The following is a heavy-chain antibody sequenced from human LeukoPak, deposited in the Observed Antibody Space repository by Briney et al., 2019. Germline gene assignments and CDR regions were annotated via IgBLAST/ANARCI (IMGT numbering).Heavy chain of an antibody. V-gene: IGHV1-18*01. D-gene: IGHD6-19*01. CDR3: ARWSGWPDPYGNWFDP. Sequence: GASVKVSCKASGYTFTSYGISWVRQAPGQGLEWMGWISAYNGNTNYAQKLQGRVTMTTDTSTSTAYMELRSLRSDDTAVYYCARWSGWPDPYGNWFDPWGQGTLVTVSS. CDR2: ISAYNGNT. J-gene: IGHJ5*02. CDR1: GYTFTSYG.